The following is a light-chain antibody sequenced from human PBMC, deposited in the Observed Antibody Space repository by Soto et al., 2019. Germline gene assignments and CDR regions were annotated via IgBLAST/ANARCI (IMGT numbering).Light chain of an antibody. V-gene: IGKV3-20*01. CDR1: QSVSNSY. Sequence: EIVLTQSPGTLSLSPGERATLSCRASQSVSNSYLAWYQQKPGQAPRLLIYGASSRATGIPDRFSGSGSGTDITLTISRLEPEDFAVYYCQQYDSSPLTFGGGTKVEIK. CDR3: QQYDSSPLT. J-gene: IGKJ4*01. CDR2: GAS.